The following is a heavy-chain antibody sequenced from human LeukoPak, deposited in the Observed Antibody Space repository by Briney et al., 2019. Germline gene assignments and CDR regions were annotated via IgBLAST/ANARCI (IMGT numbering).Heavy chain of an antibody. CDR2: IIPIFGTA. V-gene: IGHV1-69*05. D-gene: IGHD3-22*01. CDR1: GGTFSSYA. CDR3: ARCLYYYDSSGYYYYYYMDV. Sequence: ASVKVSCKASGGTFSSYAISWVRQAPGQGLEWMGRIIPIFGTANYAQKFQGRVTITTGESTSTAYMELSSLRSEDTAVYYCARCLYYYDSSGYYYYYYMDVWGKGTTVTVSS. J-gene: IGHJ6*03.